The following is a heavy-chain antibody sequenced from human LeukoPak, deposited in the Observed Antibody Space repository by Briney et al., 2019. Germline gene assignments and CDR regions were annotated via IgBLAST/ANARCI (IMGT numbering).Heavy chain of an antibody. CDR2: ISSSSSYI. J-gene: IGHJ4*02. CDR3: AQGFWSGYYLDY. V-gene: IGHV3-21*01. CDR1: GFTFSSYA. D-gene: IGHD3-3*01. Sequence: PGGSLRLSCAASGFTFSSYAMNWVRQAPGKGLEWVSSISSSSSYIYYADSVKGRFTISRDNAKNSLYLQMNSLRAEDTAVYYCAQGFWSGYYLDYWGQGTLVTVSS.